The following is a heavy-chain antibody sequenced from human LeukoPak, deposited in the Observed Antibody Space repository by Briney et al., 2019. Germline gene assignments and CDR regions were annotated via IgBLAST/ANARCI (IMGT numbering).Heavy chain of an antibody. D-gene: IGHD6-19*01. CDR3: ARVVAVAGTYYYYYYMDV. V-gene: IGHV4-34*01. CDR1: GGSFSGYY. CDR2: INHSGST. J-gene: IGHJ6*03. Sequence: PSETLSLTCAVYGGSFSGYYWGWIRQPPGKGLEWIGEINHSGSTNYNPSLKSRVTISVDTSKNQFSLKLSSVTAADTAVYYCARVVAVAGTYYYYYYMDVWGKGTTVTVSS.